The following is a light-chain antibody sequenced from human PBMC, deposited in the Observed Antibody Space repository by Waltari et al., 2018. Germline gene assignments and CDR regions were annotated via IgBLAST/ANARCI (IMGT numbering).Light chain of an antibody. CDR2: DVS. CDR1: SSDVGGYNY. J-gene: IGLJ3*02. Sequence: QSALTQPASVSGSPGQSITIPCTGTSSDVGGYNYVSWYQQHPGKAPKLIIYDVSNRPSGVSNRFSGSKSGNTASLTISGLQAEDEADYYCSSYTSSRIRVFGGGTKLTVL. CDR3: SSYTSSRIRV. V-gene: IGLV2-14*01.